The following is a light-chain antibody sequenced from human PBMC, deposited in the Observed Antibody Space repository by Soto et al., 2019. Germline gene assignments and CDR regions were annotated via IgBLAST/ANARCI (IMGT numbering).Light chain of an antibody. J-gene: IGLJ1*01. CDR1: SSNIGSNT. CDR3: AAWDDSMNGSYV. Sequence: QSVLTQPSSASGTPGQRVTISCSGSSSNIGSNTVNWYQQLPGTAPKLLIYSNNQRPSGVPDRFSGSKSGTSASLAISGLQSEDEADYYCAAWDDSMNGSYVLGNGNQVTVL. V-gene: IGLV1-44*01. CDR2: SNN.